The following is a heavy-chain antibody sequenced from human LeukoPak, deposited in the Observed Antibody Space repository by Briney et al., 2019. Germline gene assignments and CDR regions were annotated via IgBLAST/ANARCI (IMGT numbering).Heavy chain of an antibody. J-gene: IGHJ4*02. Sequence: GGSLRLSCAASGFTFSSYSMNWVRQAPGKGLEWVSSISSSSSYIYYADSVKGRFTISRDNAKNSLYLQMNSLRAEDTAVYYCAREGKAAMVRAIDYWGQGTLVTVSS. CDR1: GFTFSSYS. CDR2: ISSSSSYI. CDR3: AREGKAAMVRAIDY. V-gene: IGHV3-21*01. D-gene: IGHD5-18*01.